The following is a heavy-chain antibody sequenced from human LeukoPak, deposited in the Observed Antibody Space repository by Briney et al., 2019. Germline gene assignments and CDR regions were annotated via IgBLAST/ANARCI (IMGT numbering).Heavy chain of an antibody. Sequence: GGSLRLSCAASGFTSSSYSMNWVRQAPGKGLEWVSSISSSSSYIYYADSVKGRFTISRDNAKNSLYLQMNSLRAEDTAVYYCARDGMALSSVYWGQGTLVTVSS. CDR1: GFTSSSYS. D-gene: IGHD2/OR15-2a*01. CDR3: ARDGMALSSVY. J-gene: IGHJ4*02. V-gene: IGHV3-21*01. CDR2: ISSSSSYI.